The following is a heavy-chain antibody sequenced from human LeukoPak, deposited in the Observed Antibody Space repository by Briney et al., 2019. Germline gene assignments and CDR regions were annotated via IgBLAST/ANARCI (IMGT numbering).Heavy chain of an antibody. CDR1: GGTFSSYG. CDR3: AKKLSTMIDY. V-gene: IGHV3-23*01. CDR2: ISGSGGST. D-gene: IGHD3-22*01. J-gene: IGHJ4*02. Sequence: RASVKVSCKASGGTFSSYGMSWVRQAPGKGLEWVSAISGSGGSTYYADSVKGRFTISRDNSKNTLYLQMNSLRAEDTAVYYCAKKLSTMIDYWGQGTLVTVSS.